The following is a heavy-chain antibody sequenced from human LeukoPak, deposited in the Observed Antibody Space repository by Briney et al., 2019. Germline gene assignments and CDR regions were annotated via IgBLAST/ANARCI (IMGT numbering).Heavy chain of an antibody. CDR1: GFTFSSYG. D-gene: IGHD6-19*01. V-gene: IGHV3-33*01. Sequence: PGGSLRLSCAASGFTFSSYGMHWVGQAPGKGLEWVAVICYDGSKKYYADSVKGGFTISRDNSKNTLYLQMNSLRAEDTAVYYCATHSKADTSGWYYFDYCGQGTLVTVSS. CDR3: ATHSKADTSGWYYFDY. J-gene: IGHJ4*02. CDR2: ICYDGSKK.